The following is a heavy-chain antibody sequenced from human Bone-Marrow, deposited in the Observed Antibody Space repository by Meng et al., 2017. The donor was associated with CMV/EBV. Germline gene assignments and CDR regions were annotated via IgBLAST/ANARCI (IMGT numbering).Heavy chain of an antibody. Sequence: GSLRLSCTVSGGSISSSSYYWGWIRQPPGKGLEWIGSIYYSGSTNYNPSLKSRVTISVDTSKNQFSLKLSSVTAADTAVYYCARDPATYDFWSGYIRRDYYYGMDVWGQGTTVTVSS. CDR3: ARDPATYDFWSGYIRRDYYYGMDV. V-gene: IGHV4-39*07. J-gene: IGHJ6*02. CDR1: GGSISSSSYY. CDR2: IYYSGST. D-gene: IGHD3-3*01.